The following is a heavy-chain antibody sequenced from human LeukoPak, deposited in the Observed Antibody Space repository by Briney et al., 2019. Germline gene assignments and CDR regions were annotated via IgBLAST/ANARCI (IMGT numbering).Heavy chain of an antibody. Sequence: ASVKVSCKASGYTFTGYYMHWVRQAPGQGLEWMGWISAYNGNTNYAQKLQGRVTMTTDTSTSTAYMELRSLRSDDTAVYYCARATRGYSYGLLDYWGQGTLVTVSS. V-gene: IGHV1-18*04. CDR2: ISAYNGNT. CDR3: ARATRGYSYGLLDY. J-gene: IGHJ4*02. CDR1: GYTFTGYY. D-gene: IGHD5-18*01.